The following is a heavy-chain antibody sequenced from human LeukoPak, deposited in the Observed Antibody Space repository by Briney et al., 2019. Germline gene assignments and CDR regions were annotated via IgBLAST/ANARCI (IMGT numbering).Heavy chain of an antibody. Sequence: SETLSLTCTVSGCSISSSSYYWVWIRQPPGKGLEWSGSIYYSGSTYYNPSLNSLVTISVDTSNNQFSLKLSSVTAADTAVYYCETQANSGSYWLDYWGQGTLVTVSS. V-gene: IGHV4-39*01. J-gene: IGHJ4*02. D-gene: IGHD1-26*01. CDR2: IYYSGST. CDR3: ETQANSGSYWLDY. CDR1: GCSISSSSYY.